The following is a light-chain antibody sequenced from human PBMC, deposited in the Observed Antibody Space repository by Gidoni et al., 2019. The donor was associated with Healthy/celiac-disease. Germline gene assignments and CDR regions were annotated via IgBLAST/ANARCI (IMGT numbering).Light chain of an antibody. CDR2: GAS. CDR1: QSVSSSY. J-gene: IGKJ4*01. CDR3: QQGIT. Sequence: EIVLTQSPGTLSLSPGERATLSCRASQSVSSSYFAWYQQQPGQAPWLLIYGASSRATSIPDRFSGSGSGTAFTLTISRLAPDDFAVYYCQQGITFGGXTKVEIK. V-gene: IGKV3-20*01.